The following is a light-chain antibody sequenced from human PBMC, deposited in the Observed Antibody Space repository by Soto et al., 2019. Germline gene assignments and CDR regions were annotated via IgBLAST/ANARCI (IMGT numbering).Light chain of an antibody. CDR3: QQYFSPPFT. Sequence: DIVMTQSPDSLAVSLGERATINCKSSQSVLYRSNNKNYLAWYQQKPGQPPKLLIYWASARESGVPDRFSGSGSGTDFTLTISILQAEDVAVYYCQQYFSPPFTFGPGTKVEFK. CDR1: QSVLYRSNNKNY. V-gene: IGKV4-1*01. J-gene: IGKJ3*01. CDR2: WAS.